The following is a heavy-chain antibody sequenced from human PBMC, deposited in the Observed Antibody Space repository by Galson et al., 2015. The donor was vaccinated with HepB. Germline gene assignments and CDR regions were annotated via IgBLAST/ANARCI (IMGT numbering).Heavy chain of an antibody. J-gene: IGHJ6*02. V-gene: IGHV5-10-1*01. Sequence: QSGAEVKKPGESLRISCKGSGYSFTSYWVSWVRQMPGKGLEWMGRIDPSDSYTNYSPSFQGHVTISADKSISTAYLQWSSLKASDTAMYYCARPHYSSSSGEPNYYYYGMDVWGQGTTVTVSS. D-gene: IGHD6-6*01. CDR3: ARPHYSSSSGEPNYYYYGMDV. CDR2: IDPSDSYT. CDR1: GYSFTSYW.